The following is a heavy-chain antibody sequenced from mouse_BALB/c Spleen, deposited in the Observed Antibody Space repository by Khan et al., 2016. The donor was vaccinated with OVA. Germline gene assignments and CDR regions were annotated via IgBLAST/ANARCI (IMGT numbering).Heavy chain of an antibody. V-gene: IGHV5-6-5*01. CDR2: ISSGDTT. J-gene: IGHJ3*01. CDR3: ARDYWFVY. CDR1: GFSFSNYA. Sequence: EVELVESGGGLVKPGGSLKVSCAVSGFSFSNYAMSWVRQTPEKRLEWVASISSGDTTYYPDSVKGRFTISRDNARNILYLQMSRLRSEDTALYYCARDYWFVYWGQGTLVTVSA.